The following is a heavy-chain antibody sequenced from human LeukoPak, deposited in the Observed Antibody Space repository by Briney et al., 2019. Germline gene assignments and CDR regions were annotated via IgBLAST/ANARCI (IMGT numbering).Heavy chain of an antibody. V-gene: IGHV4-59*13. Sequence: KPSETLSLTCTVSGGSLNGYYWSCLRHPPGKGLEAIGYIYYRGSTYYNPSLKSRLTISVDTSKNQFSLKLSSVTAADTALYYCARGKDGFLAYAFDIWGQGTMVTVSS. CDR3: ARGKDGFLAYAFDI. CDR2: IYYRGST. J-gene: IGHJ3*02. CDR1: GGSLNGYY. D-gene: IGHD3-10*01.